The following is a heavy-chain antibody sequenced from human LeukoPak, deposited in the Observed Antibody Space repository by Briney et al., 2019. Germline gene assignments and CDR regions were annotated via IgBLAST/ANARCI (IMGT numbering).Heavy chain of an antibody. Sequence: PSETLSLTCAVYGGSFSGYYWTWIRHSPGKGLEWIGEINPSGSTYYNPSLKSRLTISRDTSKNQFSLRLSSVTAADTAVYYCARGRQEISMILVVMTGVSYYLDVWGKGTTVTVS. CDR2: INPSGST. CDR3: ARGRQEISMILVVMTGVSYYLDV. J-gene: IGHJ6*03. V-gene: IGHV4-34*01. CDR1: GGSFSGYY. D-gene: IGHD3-22*01.